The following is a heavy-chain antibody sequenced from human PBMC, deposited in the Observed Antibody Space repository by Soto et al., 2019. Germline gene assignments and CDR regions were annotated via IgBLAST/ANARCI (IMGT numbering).Heavy chain of an antibody. CDR3: ARAIVGPTTTGWLDP. CDR2: IIPIFGTA. J-gene: IGHJ5*02. CDR1: GGTFSRYA. D-gene: IGHD1-26*01. Sequence: QVQLVQSGAEVKKPGSSVKVSCKASGGTFSRYAISWVRQAPGQGLEWMGGIIPIFGTANYAQRFQGRVTITADESTRTAYMELSSLRFEDTAVYYCARAIVGPTTTGWLDPWGQGTLVTVSS. V-gene: IGHV1-69*01.